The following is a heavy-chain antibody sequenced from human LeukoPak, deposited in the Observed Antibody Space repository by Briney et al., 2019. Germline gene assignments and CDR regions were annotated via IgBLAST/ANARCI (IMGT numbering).Heavy chain of an antibody. V-gene: IGHV3-53*01. CDR1: GFTVSTNY. CDR2: IHPDGYT. D-gene: IGHD6-19*01. J-gene: IGHJ4*02. Sequence: GGSLRLSCAASGFTVSTNYMCWVCQDPGKGLEWVSIIHPDGYTHYADSVKGRFTISRGNSKNTLFLQMDSLRAEDTAVYYCARAGKPMAGKYYFDFWGQGTLVTVSS. CDR3: ARAGKPMAGKYYFDF.